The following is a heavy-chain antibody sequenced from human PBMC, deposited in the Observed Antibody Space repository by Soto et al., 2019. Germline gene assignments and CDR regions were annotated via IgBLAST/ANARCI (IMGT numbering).Heavy chain of an antibody. J-gene: IGHJ5*02. V-gene: IGHV3-74*01. CDR3: ARDDYVLRFDP. D-gene: IGHD3-10*02. CDR2: INGDGSST. Sequence: EVQLVESGGDLVQPGGSLRLSCAASAFTFSNYRMHWVRQAPGKGLVWVSRINGDGSSTIYADSVKGRFTISRDNAKNTLYLQMNSLRAEDTAVYYCARDDYVLRFDPWGQGTLVTVSS. CDR1: AFTFSNYR.